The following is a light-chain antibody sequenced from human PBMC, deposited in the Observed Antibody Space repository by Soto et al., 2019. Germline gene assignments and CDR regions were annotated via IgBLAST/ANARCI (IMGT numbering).Light chain of an antibody. CDR2: KTS. CDR1: QTISSW. CDR3: QQYNSFSLT. Sequence: DIQMTQSPSTLSASVGDRVTITCRASQTISSWLAWYQQNPGKAPKLLIYKTSNLQSGVPSRFSGSGSGTEFSLTISSLQPDDFATYYCQQYNSFSLTFGGGTRVEVK. V-gene: IGKV1-5*03. J-gene: IGKJ4*01.